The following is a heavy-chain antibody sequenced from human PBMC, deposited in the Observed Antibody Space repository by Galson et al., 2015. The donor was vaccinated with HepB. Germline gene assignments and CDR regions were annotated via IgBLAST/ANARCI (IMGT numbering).Heavy chain of an antibody. CDR2: ISSDGSYI. J-gene: IGHJ4*02. CDR3: ARTRGAAAGIFDN. V-gene: IGHV3-74*01. Sequence: SLRLSCAASGFTFSSYWMHWVRQVPGKGLVWVSRISSDGSYITYADSVKGRFTISRDNAKNTLYLQMNSPRAEDTALYYCARTRGAAAGIFDNWGQGSLVTVSS. CDR1: GFTFSSYW. D-gene: IGHD6-13*01.